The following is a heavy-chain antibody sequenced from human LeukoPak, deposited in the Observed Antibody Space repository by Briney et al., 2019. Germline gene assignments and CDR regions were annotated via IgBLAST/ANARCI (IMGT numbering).Heavy chain of an antibody. J-gene: IGHJ5*02. CDR1: GGTFSSYA. CDR2: IIPILGIA. Sequence: SVTVSCKASGGTFSSYAISWVRQAPGQGLEWMGRIIPILGIANYAQKFQGRVTITADKSTSTAYMELSSLRSEDTAVYYCAQLSNTEGGFDPWGQGTLVTVSS. D-gene: IGHD3-16*02. V-gene: IGHV1-69*04. CDR3: AQLSNTEGGFDP.